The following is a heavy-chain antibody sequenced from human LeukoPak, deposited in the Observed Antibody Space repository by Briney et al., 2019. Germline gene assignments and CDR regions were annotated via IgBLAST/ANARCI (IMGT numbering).Heavy chain of an antibody. CDR2: ILGNGGST. V-gene: IGHV3-23*01. CDR3: ARDVWYSSSSHLDY. J-gene: IGHJ4*02. CDR1: GLTLSSYT. D-gene: IGHD6-13*01. Sequence: PGGSLRLSCATSGLTLSSYTMSWVRQAPGKGLEWVSTILGNGGSTYYADSVKGRFTISRDNSKDTLYLQMNSLRAEDTAVYYCARDVWYSSSSHLDYWGQGTRVTVSS.